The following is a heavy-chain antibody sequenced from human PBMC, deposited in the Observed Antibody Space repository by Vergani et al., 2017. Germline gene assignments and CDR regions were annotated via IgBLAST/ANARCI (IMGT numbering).Heavy chain of an antibody. D-gene: IGHD3-9*01. J-gene: IGHJ3*02. CDR1: GFTFSSYA. V-gene: IGHV3-23*04. Sequence: EVQLVESGGGLVKPGGSLRLSCAASGFTFSSYAMSWVRQAPGKGLEWVSAISGSGGSTYYADSVKGRFTISRDNSKNTLYLQMNSLRAEDTAVYYCAKGPNYDILTGYFSRGAFDIWGQGTMVTVSS. CDR2: ISGSGGST. CDR3: AKGPNYDILTGYFSRGAFDI.